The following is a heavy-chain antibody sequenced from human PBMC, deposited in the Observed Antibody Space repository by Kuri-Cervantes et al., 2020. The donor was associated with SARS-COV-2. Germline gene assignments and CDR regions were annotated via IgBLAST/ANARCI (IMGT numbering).Heavy chain of an antibody. CDR2: INHSGSD. CDR3: ARQRGGFLEWLLYYDY. D-gene: IGHD3-3*01. CDR1: GESFNDYY. V-gene: IGHV4-34*01. J-gene: IGHJ4*02. Sequence: SQTLSLTCAVYGESFNDYYWTWIRQPPGKGLEWIWEINHSGSDHYNPSLKSVVTLSVYTSKNPFSLKLSSVTAADTALYYFARQRGGFLEWLLYYDYWGQGTLVTVSS.